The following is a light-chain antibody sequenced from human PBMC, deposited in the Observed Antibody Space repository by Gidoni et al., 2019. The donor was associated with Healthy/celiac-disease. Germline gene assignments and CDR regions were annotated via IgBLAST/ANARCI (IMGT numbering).Light chain of an antibody. J-gene: IGLJ2*01. CDR3: QAWDSPL. Sequence: SYRLTQPPPVSVSPGQTASITCSGDKLGDKYACWYQQKPGQSPVLVIYQDSKRPSGIPERFSGSNSGNTATLTISGTQAMDEADYYCQAWDSPLFGGGTKLTVL. V-gene: IGLV3-1*01. CDR2: QDS. CDR1: KLGDKY.